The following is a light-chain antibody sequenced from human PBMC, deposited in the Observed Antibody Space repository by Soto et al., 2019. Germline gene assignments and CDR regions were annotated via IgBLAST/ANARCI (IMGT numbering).Light chain of an antibody. Sequence: EIELTQSPGTLSLSPGERATLSCKASQSISSPLLAWYHQKTGQAPRLLIYSSSIRATGIPDRFSGSGSGTDFTLTISRLEPEDFAVYYCQQYGSSLITFGQGTRLEIK. CDR2: SSS. CDR1: QSISSPL. CDR3: QQYGSSLIT. J-gene: IGKJ5*01. V-gene: IGKV3-20*01.